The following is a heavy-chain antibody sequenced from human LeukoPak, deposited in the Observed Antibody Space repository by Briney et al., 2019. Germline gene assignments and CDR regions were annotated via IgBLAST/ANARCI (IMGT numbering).Heavy chain of an antibody. CDR1: GGSISSSSYY. Sequence: SETLSLTYTVSGGSISSSSYYWGWIRQPPGKGLEWIGSIYYSGSTYYNPSLKSRVTISVDTSKNQFSLKLSSVTAADTAVYYCARRYDFWSGYRDAFDIWGQGTMVTVSS. D-gene: IGHD3-3*01. CDR3: ARRYDFWSGYRDAFDI. CDR2: IYYSGST. V-gene: IGHV4-39*01. J-gene: IGHJ3*02.